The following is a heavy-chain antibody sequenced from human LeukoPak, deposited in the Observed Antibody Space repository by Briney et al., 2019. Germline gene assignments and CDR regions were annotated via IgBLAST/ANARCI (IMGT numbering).Heavy chain of an antibody. V-gene: IGHV1-46*01. Sequence: GASVKVSCKASGYTFTSYYMHWVRQAPGQGLEWMGIINPSGGSTSYAQKFQGRVTMTRDTSTSTVYMELSSLRSEDTAVYYCARDYSAVADTFNWFDPWGQGTLVTVSS. CDR2: INPSGGST. D-gene: IGHD6-19*01. CDR3: ARDYSAVADTFNWFDP. J-gene: IGHJ5*02. CDR1: GYTFTSYY.